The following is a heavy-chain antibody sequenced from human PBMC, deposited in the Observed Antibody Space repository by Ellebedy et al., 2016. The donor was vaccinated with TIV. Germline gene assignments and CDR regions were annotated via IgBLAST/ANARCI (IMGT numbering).Heavy chain of an antibody. Sequence: AASVKVSCKASGYAFTHYGLHWVRQAPGQGLEWMAWINGGDGYPKYSWKFQGIVSFTRDTSATTAYMELSSLTSEDRAVYYCARSGDAWGIDFWGQGTLVTVSS. D-gene: IGHD3-16*01. V-gene: IGHV1-3*01. CDR2: INGGDGYP. J-gene: IGHJ4*02. CDR3: ARSGDAWGIDF. CDR1: GYAFTHYG.